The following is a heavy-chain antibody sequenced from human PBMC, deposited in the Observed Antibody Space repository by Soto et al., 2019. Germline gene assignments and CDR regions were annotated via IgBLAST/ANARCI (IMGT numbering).Heavy chain of an antibody. CDR3: ARAPVGGSGWSKFDY. D-gene: IGHD6-19*01. CDR2: INPSGGST. J-gene: IGHJ4*02. V-gene: IGHV1-46*01. CDR1: GYTFTSYY. Sequence: ASVKVSCKASGYTFTSYYMHWVRQAPGQGLGWMGIINPSGGSTSYAQKFQGRVTMTRDTSTSTVYMELSSLRSEDTAVYYCARAPVGGSGWSKFDYWGQGTLVTVSS.